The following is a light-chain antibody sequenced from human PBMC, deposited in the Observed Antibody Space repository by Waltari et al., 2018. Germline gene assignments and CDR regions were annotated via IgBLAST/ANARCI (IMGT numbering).Light chain of an antibody. J-gene: IGKJ5*01. CDR3: QQYSSSPNT. V-gene: IGKV4-1*01. Sequence: DIVLTQSPDSLAVSLGERATIDCWSSQSLFFGASGKNYLAWYQQKPGQPPKVLIYWASTREAGVPERISGSGSGAHFTLTVDSLQAEDVAVYYCQQYSSSPNTFGQGTRLEI. CDR2: WAS. CDR1: QSLFFGASGKNY.